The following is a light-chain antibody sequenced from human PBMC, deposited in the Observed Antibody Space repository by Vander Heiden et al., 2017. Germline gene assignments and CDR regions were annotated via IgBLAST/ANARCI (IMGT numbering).Light chain of an antibody. Sequence: QSALTQPRSVSGSPGQSVTISCSGTSRYVGGYNYVPWYQQHPGKAPKLMIYDVRKLPSGVPDRFSGSKSGNTASLTISGLQAEDEADYYCCSYAGSYTSYVVFGGGTKLTVL. J-gene: IGLJ2*01. CDR1: SRYVGGYNY. V-gene: IGLV2-11*01. CDR3: CSYAGSYTSYVV. CDR2: DVR.